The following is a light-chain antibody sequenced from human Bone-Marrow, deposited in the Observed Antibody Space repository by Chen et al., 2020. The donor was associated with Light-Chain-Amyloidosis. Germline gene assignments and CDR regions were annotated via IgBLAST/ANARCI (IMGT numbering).Light chain of an antibody. J-gene: IGKJ2*01. V-gene: IGKV3-20*01. CDR3: QQYDTSPFT. CDR1: QAVSGF. CDR2: DAS. Sequence: EVVFTQSPGTLSLSPGDRATLSCRASQAVSGFLAWYQQIPGQAPRLLIYDASRRATGIPDRFRGSGYGTDFILSVTRLEPEDFAVYYCQQYDTSPFTFGQGTRLEI.